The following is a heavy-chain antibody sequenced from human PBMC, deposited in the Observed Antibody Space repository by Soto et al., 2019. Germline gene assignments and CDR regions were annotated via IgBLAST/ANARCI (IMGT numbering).Heavy chain of an antibody. CDR3: ARDRYYYGSGSYYISWFDP. Sequence: ASVKVSCKTSGYTFTTYGVSWVRQAPGQGLEWMGWISAYNGNTNYAQKLQGRVTMTTDTSTSTAYMELRGLRSDDTAVYYCARDRYYYGSGSYYISWFDPWGQGALVTVS. CDR2: ISAYNGNT. D-gene: IGHD3-10*01. J-gene: IGHJ5*02. CDR1: GYTFTTYG. V-gene: IGHV1-18*04.